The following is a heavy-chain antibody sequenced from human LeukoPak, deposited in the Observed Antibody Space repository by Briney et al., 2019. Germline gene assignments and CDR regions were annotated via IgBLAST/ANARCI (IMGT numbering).Heavy chain of an antibody. J-gene: IGHJ4*02. CDR1: GFTFSSYS. D-gene: IGHD5-12*01. CDR2: ISWSSSTV. Sequence: GGSPRLSCAASGFTFSSYSLNWVRQAPGKGLEWVSYISWSSSTVYSADSVKGRFTISRDNAKNSLYLQMNSLRAEDTAVYYCARGRGYSGYDYDYWGQGTLVTVSS. CDR3: ARGRGYSGYDYDY. V-gene: IGHV3-48*04.